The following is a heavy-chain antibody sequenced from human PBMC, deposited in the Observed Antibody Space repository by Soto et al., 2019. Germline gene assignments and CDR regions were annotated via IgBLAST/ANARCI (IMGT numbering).Heavy chain of an antibody. CDR1: GDSISGGASF. CDR3: AKLSCTSSTCYFPGWFDP. CDR2: FYYSGSS. Sequence: SETLSLTCTVSGDSISGGASFWSWLRQPPGKGLEWIANFYYSGSSYYNPSLKSRLTISVDTTKNQFSLQLKSMTAADTAVYYCAKLSCTSSTCYFPGWFDPWGQGTLVTVSS. J-gene: IGHJ5*02. D-gene: IGHD2-2*01. V-gene: IGHV4-31*03.